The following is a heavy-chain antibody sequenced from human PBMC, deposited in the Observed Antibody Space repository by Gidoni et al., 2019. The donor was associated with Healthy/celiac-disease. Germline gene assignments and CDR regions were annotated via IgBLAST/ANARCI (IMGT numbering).Heavy chain of an antibody. Sequence: LQLQESGPGLVKPSETLSLTCTVSGGSISSSSYYWGWIRQPPGKGLEWIGSIYYSGSTYYNPSLKSRVTISVDTSKNQFSLKLSSVTAADTAVYYCARFIDDILTGYSDWGQGTLVTVSS. CDR3: ARFIDDILTGYSD. J-gene: IGHJ4*02. D-gene: IGHD3-9*01. CDR1: GGSISSSSYY. CDR2: IYYSGST. V-gene: IGHV4-39*07.